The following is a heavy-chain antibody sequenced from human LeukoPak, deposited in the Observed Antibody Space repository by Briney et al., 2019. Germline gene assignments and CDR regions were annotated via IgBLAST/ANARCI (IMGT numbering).Heavy chain of an antibody. CDR2: INHSGST. CDR1: GGSFSGYY. V-gene: IGHV4-34*01. J-gene: IGHJ4*02. D-gene: IGHD2-15*01. CDR3: ARVFCSGGSCWQY. Sequence: PSETLSLTCAVYGGSFSGYYWSWIRQPPGKGLEWIGEINHSGSTNYNPSFKSRVTISVDTSKNQFSLKLSSVTAADTAVYYCARVFCSGGSCWQYWGQGTLVTVSS.